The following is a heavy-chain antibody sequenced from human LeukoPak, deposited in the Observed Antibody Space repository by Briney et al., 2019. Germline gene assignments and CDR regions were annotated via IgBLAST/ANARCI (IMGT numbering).Heavy chain of an antibody. Sequence: GGSLRLSCAASGFTFSSYGMHWVRQAPCKGLEWVAVILYDGSNKYYAESVKGRFTISRDNSKNTLYLQMNSLRAEDTAVYYCAKDAIFGVVLDYFDYWGQGTLVTVSS. CDR1: GFTFSSYG. CDR3: AKDAIFGVVLDYFDY. D-gene: IGHD3-3*02. V-gene: IGHV3-30*18. J-gene: IGHJ4*02. CDR2: ILYDGSNK.